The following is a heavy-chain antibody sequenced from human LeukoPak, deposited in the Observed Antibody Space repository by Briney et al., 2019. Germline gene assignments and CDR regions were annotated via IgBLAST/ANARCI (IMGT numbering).Heavy chain of an antibody. V-gene: IGHV3-48*01. Sequence: GGTLRLSCAASGFSFSSYSMNWVRQAPGKGLEWVSYISSSTTTIYYADSVKGRFTISRDNAKNSLYLQMNSLRAEDTAVFYCARTPYDFWSASYSYYFDYWGQGTLVTVSS. CDR3: ARTPYDFWSASYSYYFDY. D-gene: IGHD3-3*01. CDR2: ISSSTTTI. J-gene: IGHJ4*02. CDR1: GFSFSSYS.